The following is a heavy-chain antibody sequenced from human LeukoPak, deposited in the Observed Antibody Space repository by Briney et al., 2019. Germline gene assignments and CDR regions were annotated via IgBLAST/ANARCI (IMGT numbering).Heavy chain of an antibody. D-gene: IGHD1-7*01. CDR2: IYYSGSA. CDR1: GGSITSGGFY. J-gene: IGHJ3*02. CDR3: ARLVLNYAFDI. Sequence: SETLSLTCSVSGGSITSGGFYWSWIRQHPGKGLEWIGYIYYSGSAYYNPSLKSRVTILVDPSKNQFSLKLSSVTAADTAVYYCARLVLNYAFDIWGQGTMVTVSS. V-gene: IGHV4-31*03.